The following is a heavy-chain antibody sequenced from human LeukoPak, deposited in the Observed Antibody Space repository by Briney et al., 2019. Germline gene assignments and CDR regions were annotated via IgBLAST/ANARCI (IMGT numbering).Heavy chain of an antibody. CDR1: GFAFSIFW. CDR2: INSDGSST. D-gene: IGHD6-19*01. V-gene: IGHV3-74*01. CDR3: ARRWAVAAVDY. J-gene: IGHJ4*02. Sequence: GGSLRLSCAASGFAFSIFWMHWVRRAPGKGPVWVSRINSDGSSTDYADSVKGRFTVSRDNAKNTLYLQMNSLRTEDTAVYYCARRWAVAAVDYWGQGTLVTVSS.